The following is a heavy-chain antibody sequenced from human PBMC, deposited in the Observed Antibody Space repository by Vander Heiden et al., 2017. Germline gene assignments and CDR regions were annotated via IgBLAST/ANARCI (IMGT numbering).Heavy chain of an antibody. CDR1: GFTFSSYA. Sequence: QVQLVESGGGVVQPGRSLRLSCAASGFTFSSYAMPWVRQAPGKGLEWVAVISYDGSNKYYADSVKGRFTISRDNSKNTLYLQMNSLRAEDTAVYYCAGVYSSSWYGYYYGMDVWGQGTTVTVSS. CDR3: AGVYSSSWYGYYYGMDV. CDR2: ISYDGSNK. J-gene: IGHJ6*02. V-gene: IGHV3-30-3*01. D-gene: IGHD6-13*01.